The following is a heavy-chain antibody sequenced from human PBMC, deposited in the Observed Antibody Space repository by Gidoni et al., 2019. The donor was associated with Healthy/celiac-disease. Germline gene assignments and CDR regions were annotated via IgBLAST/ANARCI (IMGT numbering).Heavy chain of an antibody. D-gene: IGHD3-3*01. V-gene: IGHV3-9*01. CDR2: ISWNSGSI. J-gene: IGHJ5*02. Sequence: EVQLEESGGGLVQPGRSLRLSCSASGFTFDDYAMHWGRQGPGKGLEWVSSISWNSGSIDYADSVKGRFTISRDNAKNSLYLQMNSLRTEDTALYYCAKGGRIFGVVSAGDWFDPWGQGTLVTVSS. CDR1: GFTFDDYA. CDR3: AKGGRIFGVVSAGDWFDP.